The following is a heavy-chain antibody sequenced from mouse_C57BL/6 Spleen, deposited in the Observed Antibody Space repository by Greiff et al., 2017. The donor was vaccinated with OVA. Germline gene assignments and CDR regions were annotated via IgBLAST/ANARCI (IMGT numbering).Heavy chain of an antibody. Sequence: QVTLKESGPGLLQSSQSLSLTCSFSGFSLSTSGMGVSWIRQPSGKGLEWLVHIYWDDDKRYNPSLKSRLTISKDTSRNQVFLKITSVSTADTATYCCARRIHCFDYWGQGTTLTVSS. CDR2: IYWDDDK. CDR3: ARRIHCFDY. CDR1: GFSLSTSGMG. V-gene: IGHV8-12*01. J-gene: IGHJ2*01.